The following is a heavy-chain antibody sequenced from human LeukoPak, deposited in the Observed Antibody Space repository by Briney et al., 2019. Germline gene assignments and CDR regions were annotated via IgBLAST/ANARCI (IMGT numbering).Heavy chain of an antibody. CDR2: IWYDGSNK. J-gene: IGHJ4*02. Sequence: GRSLRLSCAASGFTFSSYGMHWVRQAPGKGLEWVAVIWYDGSNKYYADSVKGRFTIFRDNSKNTLYLQMNSLRAEDTAVYYCARAYSSPTEPKGYFDYWGQGTLVTVSS. V-gene: IGHV3-33*01. D-gene: IGHD6-13*01. CDR3: ARAYSSPTEPKGYFDY. CDR1: GFTFSSYG.